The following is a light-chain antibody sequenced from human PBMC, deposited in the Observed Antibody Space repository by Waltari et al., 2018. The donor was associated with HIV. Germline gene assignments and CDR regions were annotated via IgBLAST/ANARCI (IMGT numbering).Light chain of an antibody. CDR2: VTS. CDR1: RNINNY. CDR3: QQTYSTPSHT. V-gene: IGKV1-39*01. J-gene: IGKJ4*01. Sequence: DIQMTQSPSSLSASVGARVTITCRASRNINNYLNWYQQKPGTAPKLLIYVTSSLQSGVPSRFSGSGSGTDFTLTIISLQPEDFATYYCQQTYSTPSHTFGGGTRVE.